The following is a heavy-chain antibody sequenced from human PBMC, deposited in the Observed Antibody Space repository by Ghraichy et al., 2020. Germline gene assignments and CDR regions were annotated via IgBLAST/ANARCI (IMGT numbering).Heavy chain of an antibody. D-gene: IGHD3-10*01. V-gene: IGHV4-4*07. J-gene: IGHJ6*02. CDR1: GGSISSYY. CDR2: IYTSGST. CDR3: ARVGWGITHYYYYGMDV. Sequence: SETLSLTCTVSGGSISSYYWSWIRQPAGKGLEWIGRIYTSGSTNYNPSLKSRVTMSVDTSKNQFSLKLSSVTAADTAVYYCARVGWGITHYYYYGMDVWGQGTTVTVSS.